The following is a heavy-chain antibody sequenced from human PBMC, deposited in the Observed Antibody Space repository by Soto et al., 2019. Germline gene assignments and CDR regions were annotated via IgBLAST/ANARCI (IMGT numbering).Heavy chain of an antibody. J-gene: IGHJ6*02. Sequence: SETLSLTCTVSGGSISSGGYYWYWIRQHPGKGLEWIGYIYYSGTTYYNPSLKSRVNISVDTSKNQISLKLSSVTAADTAFYYCAASCVACGGFNYYGMDVWGQGTTVTVSS. CDR2: IYYSGTT. CDR3: AASCVACGGFNYYGMDV. D-gene: IGHD2-21*01. V-gene: IGHV4-31*03. CDR1: GGSISSGGYY.